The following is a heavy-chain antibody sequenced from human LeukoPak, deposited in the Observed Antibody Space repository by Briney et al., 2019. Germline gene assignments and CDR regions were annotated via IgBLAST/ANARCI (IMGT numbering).Heavy chain of an antibody. CDR1: GYSFSGYY. CDR3: VRSPRDSNLDY. Sequence: ASVKVSCKASGYSFSGYYMHWVRQAPGQGLEWMGWMNSNNGNTDYAQKFQGRVTMTSNTSIRTAYMELSSLKSEDTAVYYCVRSPRDSNLDYWGQGTLVTVSS. V-gene: IGHV1-8*02. J-gene: IGHJ4*02. CDR2: MNSNNGNT. D-gene: IGHD2-15*01.